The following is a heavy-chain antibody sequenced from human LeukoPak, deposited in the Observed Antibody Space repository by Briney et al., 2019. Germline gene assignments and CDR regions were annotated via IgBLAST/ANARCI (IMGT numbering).Heavy chain of an antibody. V-gene: IGHV3-23*01. J-gene: IGHJ4*02. Sequence: GGTLRLSCAASGFTFSSYGMSWVRQAPGKGLEWVSAISGSGGSTYYADSVKGRFTISRDNSKNTLYLQMNSLRAEDTAVYYCAKKGIDYYGSGSYKPLDYWGQGTLVTVSS. D-gene: IGHD3-10*01. CDR3: AKKGIDYYGSGSYKPLDY. CDR1: GFTFSSYG. CDR2: ISGSGGST.